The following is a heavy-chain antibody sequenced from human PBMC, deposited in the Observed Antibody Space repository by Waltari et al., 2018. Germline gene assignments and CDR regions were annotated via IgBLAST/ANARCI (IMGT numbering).Heavy chain of an antibody. CDR2: ISPMDGVT. CDR3: ARDLGTTVTEPYFDS. D-gene: IGHD4-17*01. Sequence: QVQLVQSGAEVKEPGSSGKVSCKASSGPFSIYGITWSRQAPGQGFEWMGRISPMDGVTNYAQKFQGRVTISADKSTYTAYMDLSSLTSEDTAVYFCARDLGTTVTEPYFDSWGQGTLVTVSS. J-gene: IGHJ4*02. V-gene: IGHV1-69*09. CDR1: SGPFSIYG.